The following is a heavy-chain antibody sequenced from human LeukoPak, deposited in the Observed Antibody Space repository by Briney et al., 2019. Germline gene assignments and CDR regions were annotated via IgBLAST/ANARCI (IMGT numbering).Heavy chain of an antibody. CDR3: ARTPGMTTVTNSYYNFYIDV. V-gene: IGHV3-11*04. Sequence: GGTLRLSRAASGLLLNDYYKIWPTQPRGKGLVGVSHVRRRGGNRNYADYEKGRLTISRDNGRNSHFLQMHSLKVDDTAVYYCARTPGMTTVTNSYYNFYIDVWGKGTTVTVSS. D-gene: IGHD4-17*01. J-gene: IGHJ6*03. CDR2: VRRRGGNR. CDR1: GLLLNDYY.